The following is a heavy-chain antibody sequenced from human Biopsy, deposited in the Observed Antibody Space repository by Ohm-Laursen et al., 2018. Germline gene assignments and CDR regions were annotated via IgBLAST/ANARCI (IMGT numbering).Heavy chain of an antibody. Sequence: SVKVSCKASGGTFSNYAISWVRQAPGEGLEWMGGIIAVSGLVNYAPKFQGRVSITADKSTTTAYMALSNLKSEDTAVYYCATPFQYYDSWGGYPPFDHWGQGTLVTVSS. J-gene: IGHJ4*02. D-gene: IGHD3-3*01. CDR1: GGTFSNYA. CDR2: IIAVSGLV. CDR3: ATPFQYYDSWGGYPPFDH. V-gene: IGHV1-69*10.